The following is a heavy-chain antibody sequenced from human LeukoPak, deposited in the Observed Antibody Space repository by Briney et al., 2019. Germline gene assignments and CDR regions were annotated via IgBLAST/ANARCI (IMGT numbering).Heavy chain of an antibody. D-gene: IGHD6-13*01. J-gene: IGHJ1*01. CDR2: ISSSSSYI. V-gene: IGHV3-21*01. CDR1: GFTFSSYS. Sequence: GGSLRLSCAASGFTFSSYSMNWVRQAPGKGLEWVSSISSSSSYIYYADSVKGRFTISRDNAKNSLYLQMNSLRAEDTAVYYCARTLRGYSSSSQYFQHWGQGTLVTVSS. CDR3: ARTLRGYSSSSQYFQH.